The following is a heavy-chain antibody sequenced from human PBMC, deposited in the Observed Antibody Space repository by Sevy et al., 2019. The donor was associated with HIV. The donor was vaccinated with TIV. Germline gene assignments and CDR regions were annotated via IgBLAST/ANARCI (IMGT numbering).Heavy chain of an antibody. Sequence: GGSLRLSCAASGFTFSSYGMHWVRQAPGKGLEWVAFIWYDGSSKYYADSVKGRFTISRDNSKNTLYLQMNSLRAEDTAVYYCARKYSGFWVDVWGKGTTVTVSS. J-gene: IGHJ6*04. D-gene: IGHD5-12*01. CDR2: IWYDGSSK. V-gene: IGHV3-33*01. CDR1: GFTFSSYG. CDR3: ARKYSGFWVDV.